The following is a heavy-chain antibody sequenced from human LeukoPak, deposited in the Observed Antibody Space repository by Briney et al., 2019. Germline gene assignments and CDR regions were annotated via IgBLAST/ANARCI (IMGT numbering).Heavy chain of an antibody. J-gene: IGHJ4*02. CDR3: AKDVYGDYGGLDY. CDR2: IKGDGGER. Sequence: GGSLRLSCAASGFTFSTFWMTWVRQAPGKGLEWVANIKGDGGERYYVDSVEGRFTISRDNAKDSLYLQMNSLRAEDTAVYYCAKDVYGDYGGLDYWGQGTLVTVSS. D-gene: IGHD4-17*01. V-gene: IGHV3-7*03. CDR1: GFTFSTFW.